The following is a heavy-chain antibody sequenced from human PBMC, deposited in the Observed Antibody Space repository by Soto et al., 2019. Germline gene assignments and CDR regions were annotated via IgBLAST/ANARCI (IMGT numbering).Heavy chain of an antibody. V-gene: IGHV1-18*01. CDR1: GYTFTSYG. J-gene: IGHJ4*02. CDR3: ARVSSWYNVPRGYFDY. Sequence: ASVKVSCKASGYTFTSYGISWVRQAPGQGLEWMGWIGAYNGNTNYAQKLQGRVTMTTDTSTSTAYMELRSLRSDDTAVYYCARVSSWYNVPRGYFDYWGQGTLVTVSS. CDR2: IGAYNGNT. D-gene: IGHD6-13*01.